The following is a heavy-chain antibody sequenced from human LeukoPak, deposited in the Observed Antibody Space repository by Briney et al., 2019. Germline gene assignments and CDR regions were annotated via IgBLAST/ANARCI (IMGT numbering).Heavy chain of an antibody. V-gene: IGHV3-21*01. Sequence: PGGSLRLSCAASGFTFSSYSMNWVRQAPGRGLEWVSSISSSSSYIYYADSVKGRFTISRDNAKNSLYLQMNSLRAEDTAVYYCATYSSTSGALDVWGKGTTVTVSS. CDR3: ATYSSTSGALDV. CDR2: ISSSSSYI. D-gene: IGHD6-13*01. J-gene: IGHJ6*04. CDR1: GFTFSSYS.